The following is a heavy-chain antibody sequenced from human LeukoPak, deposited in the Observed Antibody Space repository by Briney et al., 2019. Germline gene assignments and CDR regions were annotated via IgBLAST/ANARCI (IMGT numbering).Heavy chain of an antibody. D-gene: IGHD2-21*02. V-gene: IGHV3-7*03. J-gene: IGHJ4*02. CDR3: ARVHSVVVAAANVGYFDY. CDR1: GFTFSSYW. Sequence: GGSLRLSCVTSGFTFSSYWMSWVRQTPGKGLEWVANIKEDGSEKYYLDSVKGRFSISRDNAKNSLYLHMDSLRAEDTAVYFCARVHSVVVAAANVGYFDYWGQGTLVTVSS. CDR2: IKEDGSEK.